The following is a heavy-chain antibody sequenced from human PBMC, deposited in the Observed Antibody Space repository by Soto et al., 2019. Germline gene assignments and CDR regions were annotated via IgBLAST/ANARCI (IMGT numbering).Heavy chain of an antibody. V-gene: IGHV5-51*01. CDR1: GYSFPTYW. CDR2: IFPDDSDT. D-gene: IGHD5-18*01. CDR3: ARHGNMHTSMVAMY. Sequence: PGESLKISCEGSGYSFPTYWIGWVRQMPGKGLEWMGIIFPDDSDTRYGPSFQGQVTISVDKSTKTAYLEWGALKTSDTAIYFCARHGNMHTSMVAMYWGKGTLVTVSS. J-gene: IGHJ4*02.